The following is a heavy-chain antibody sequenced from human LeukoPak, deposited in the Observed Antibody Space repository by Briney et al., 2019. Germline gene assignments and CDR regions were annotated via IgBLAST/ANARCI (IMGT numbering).Heavy chain of an antibody. Sequence: SETLSLTCAVYGGSFSGYYWSWIRQPPGKGLEWIGEINHSGSTNYNPSLKSRVTISVDTSKNQFSLKLSSVTAADTAVYYCARLPSGDGYNFYYYYYYMDVWGKGTTVTISS. D-gene: IGHD5-24*01. CDR3: ARLPSGDGYNFYYYYYYMDV. V-gene: IGHV4-34*01. CDR2: INHSGST. CDR1: GGSFSGYY. J-gene: IGHJ6*03.